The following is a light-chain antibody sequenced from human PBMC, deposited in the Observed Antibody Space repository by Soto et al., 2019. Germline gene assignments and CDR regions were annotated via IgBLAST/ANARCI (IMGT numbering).Light chain of an antibody. CDR3: TSYAGGNYV. CDR1: SSDVGGYNY. J-gene: IGLJ1*01. CDR2: EVN. V-gene: IGLV2-8*01. Sequence: QSVLTQPPSASGSPGQSVTISCTGTSSDVGGYNYVSWYQQYPGKVPKLMVYEVNKRPSGVPDRFSGSKSGNTASLTVSGLHAEDEADYYCTSYAGGNYVFGTGTKVTVL.